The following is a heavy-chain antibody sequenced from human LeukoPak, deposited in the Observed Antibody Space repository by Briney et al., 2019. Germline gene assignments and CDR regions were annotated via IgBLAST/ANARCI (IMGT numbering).Heavy chain of an antibody. D-gene: IGHD6-13*01. J-gene: IGHJ5*02. CDR3: ALGRIAAAGWWFDP. Sequence: GGSLRLSCAASGFTFDDHGMHWVRQAAGKGLEWVAFIRYDGSNKYYADSVKGRFTISRDNSKNTLYLQMNSLRAEDTAVYYCALGRIAAAGWWFDPWGQGTLVTVSS. CDR1: GFTFDDHG. V-gene: IGHV3-30*02. CDR2: IRYDGSNK.